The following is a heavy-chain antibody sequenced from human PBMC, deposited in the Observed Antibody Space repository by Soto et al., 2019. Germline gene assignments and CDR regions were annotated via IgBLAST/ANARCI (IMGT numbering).Heavy chain of an antibody. J-gene: IGHJ4*02. D-gene: IGHD6-25*01. V-gene: IGHV1-8*01. CDR2: MNPNNGNA. CDR1: GFTFITDD. Sequence: SVKGPCDASGFTFITDDVIWVRQAAGQGLEWMGWMNPNNGNAGFAQKFRGRINMTRNTSISTAYLELSSLRSDDSAVYFCARRKERSGPYYLDLWGQGTQVTVSS. CDR3: ARRKERSGPYYLDL.